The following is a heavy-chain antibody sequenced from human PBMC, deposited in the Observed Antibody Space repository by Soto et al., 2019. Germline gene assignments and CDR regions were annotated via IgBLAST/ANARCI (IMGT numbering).Heavy chain of an antibody. CDR2: INSDGSST. V-gene: IGHV3-74*01. D-gene: IGHD3-10*01. CDR3: ARGTMVRGVIPPRKYGMDV. Sequence: GGSLRLSCAASGFTFSSYWMHWVRQAPGKGLVWVSRINSDGSSTSYADSVKGRFTISRDNAKNTLYLQMNSLRAEDTAVYYCARGTMVRGVIPPRKYGMDVWGQGTTVTVSS. J-gene: IGHJ6*02. CDR1: GFTFSSYW.